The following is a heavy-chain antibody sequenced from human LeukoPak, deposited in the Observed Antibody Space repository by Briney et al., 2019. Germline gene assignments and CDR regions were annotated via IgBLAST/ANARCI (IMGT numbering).Heavy chain of an antibody. J-gene: IGHJ3*02. CDR1: GFTFSSYS. D-gene: IGHD6-6*01. V-gene: IGHV3-21*01. CDR3: ARDKIGIAAPRFDI. Sequence: PGGSLRLSCAASGFTFSSYSMNWVRQAPGKGLEWVSSISSSSSYIYYADSVKGRFTISRDNAKNSLYLQMNSLRAEDTAVYYCARDKIGIAAPRFDIWGRGTMVTVSS. CDR2: ISSSSSYI.